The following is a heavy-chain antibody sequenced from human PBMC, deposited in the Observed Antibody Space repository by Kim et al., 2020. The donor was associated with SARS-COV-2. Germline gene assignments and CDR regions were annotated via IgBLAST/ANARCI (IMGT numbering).Heavy chain of an antibody. CDR3: ARVYRYGGYPPYFDY. Sequence: GGSLRLSCAASGFTFSSYDMHWVRQATGKGLEWVSAIGTAGDTYYPGSVKGRFTISRENAKNSLYLQMNSLRAGDTAVYYCARVYRYGGYPPYFDYWGQGTLVTVSS. V-gene: IGHV3-13*04. CDR2: IGTAGDT. J-gene: IGHJ4*02. D-gene: IGHD5-12*01. CDR1: GFTFSSYD.